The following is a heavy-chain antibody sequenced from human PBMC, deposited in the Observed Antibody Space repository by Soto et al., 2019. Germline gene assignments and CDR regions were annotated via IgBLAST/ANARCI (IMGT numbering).Heavy chain of an antibody. CDR2: MNPNSGNT. Sequence: QVQLVQSGAEVKKPGASVKVSCKASGYTFTSYDINWVRQATGQGLEWMGWMNPNSGNTGYAQKFQGRVTMTRNTSISTAYMGLSSLRSEDPAVYYCARGHSSSSKYYYYYGMDVWGQGTTVTVSS. CDR3: ARGHSSSSKYYYYYGMDV. V-gene: IGHV1-8*01. D-gene: IGHD6-6*01. CDR1: GYTFTSYD. J-gene: IGHJ6*02.